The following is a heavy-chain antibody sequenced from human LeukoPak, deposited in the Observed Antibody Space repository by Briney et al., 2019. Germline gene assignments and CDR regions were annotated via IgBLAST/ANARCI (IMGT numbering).Heavy chain of an antibody. J-gene: IGHJ4*02. CDR1: GYSLTDLS. V-gene: IGHV1-24*01. CDR2: FDPEDGEP. CDR3: AKSHGDYGLLDY. D-gene: IGHD4-17*01. Sequence: ASVKVSCKVSGYSLTDLSLHWVRQAPGKGVEWMGGFDPEDGEPIYAQKSQGKLSMTEDTSTATGYMELRTLRSEDTALYYCAKSHGDYGLLDYWGQGTLVTASS.